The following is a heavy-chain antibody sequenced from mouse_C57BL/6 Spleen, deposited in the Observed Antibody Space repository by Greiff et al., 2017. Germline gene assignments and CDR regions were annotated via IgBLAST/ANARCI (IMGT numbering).Heavy chain of an antibody. D-gene: IGHD1-1*02. CDR1: GFTFSDYG. CDR2: ISSGSSTI. V-gene: IGHV5-17*01. CDR3: ARPPIYGGPFAY. J-gene: IGHJ3*01. Sequence: EVHLVESGGGLVKPGGSLKLSCAASGFTFSDYGMHWVRQAPEKGLEWVAYISSGSSTIYYADTVKGRFTISRDNAKNTLFLQMTSLRSEDTAMYYCARPPIYGGPFAYWGQGTLVTVSA.